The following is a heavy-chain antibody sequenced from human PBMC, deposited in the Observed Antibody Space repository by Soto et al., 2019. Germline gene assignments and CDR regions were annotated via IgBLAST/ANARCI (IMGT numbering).Heavy chain of an antibody. Sequence: GESLKISCKGSGYSFTSYWIGWVRQMPGKGLEWMGIIYPGDSDTRYSPSFRGQVTISADKSISTAYLQWSSLKASDAAMYYCARHGDRDYYYYGMDVWGQGTTVTVSS. V-gene: IGHV5-51*01. CDR1: GYSFTSYW. CDR3: ARHGDRDYYYYGMDV. CDR2: IYPGDSDT. J-gene: IGHJ6*02. D-gene: IGHD3-22*01.